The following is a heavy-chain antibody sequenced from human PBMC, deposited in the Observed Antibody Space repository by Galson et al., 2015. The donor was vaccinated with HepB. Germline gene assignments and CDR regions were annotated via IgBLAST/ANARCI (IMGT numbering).Heavy chain of an antibody. V-gene: IGHV4-59*08. D-gene: IGHD3-22*01. CDR2: IYYSGST. CDR1: GGSISSYY. CDR3: ARPQDYDSTLAAFDI. Sequence: ETLSLTCTVSGGSISSYYWSWIRQPPGKGLEWIGYIYYSGSTNYNPSLKSRVTISVDTSKNQFSLKLSSVTAADTAVYYCARPQDYDSTLAAFDIWGQGTMATVSS. J-gene: IGHJ3*02.